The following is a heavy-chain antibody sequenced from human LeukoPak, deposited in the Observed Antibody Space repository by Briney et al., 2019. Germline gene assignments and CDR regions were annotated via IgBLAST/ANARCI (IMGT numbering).Heavy chain of an antibody. D-gene: IGHD2-2*01. Sequence: PGGSLRLSCAASGLTYSNYAMSWVRQAPGKGQEWVSAVSGNGGTTYYADSVKGRFTISRDNSKNTLYLQMNSLRIDDTAVYYCARRYCTNTSCYFAWFDPWGQGTLVTVSS. CDR2: VSGNGGTT. J-gene: IGHJ5*02. CDR1: GLTYSNYA. V-gene: IGHV3-23*01. CDR3: ARRYCTNTSCYFAWFDP.